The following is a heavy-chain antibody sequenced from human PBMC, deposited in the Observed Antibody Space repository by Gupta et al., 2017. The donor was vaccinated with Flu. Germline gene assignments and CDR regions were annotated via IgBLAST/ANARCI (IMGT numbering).Heavy chain of an antibody. CDR1: YY. CDR3: ARRRGSYLEAFTEFDY. J-gene: IGHJ4*02. CDR2: IYYSGST. D-gene: IGHD1-26*01. V-gene: IGHV4-39*01. Sequence: YYWGWIRQPPGKGLEWIGSIYYSGSTYYNPSLKSRVTISVDTSKNQFSLKLSSVTAADTAVYYCARRRGSYLEAFTEFDYWGQGTLVTVSS.